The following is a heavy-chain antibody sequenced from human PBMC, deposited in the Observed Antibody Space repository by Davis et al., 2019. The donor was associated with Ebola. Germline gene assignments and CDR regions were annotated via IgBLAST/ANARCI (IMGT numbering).Heavy chain of an antibody. CDR1: GFTFSIYA. CDR3: VKGGIPAAVPYGMDV. Sequence: GESLKISCSASGFTFSIYAMHWVRQAPGKGLEYVSAISSNGGSTYYADSVKGRFTISRDNSKNTLYLQMSSLRAEDTAVYYCVKGGIPAAVPYGMDVWGQGTTVTVSS. D-gene: IGHD6-13*01. J-gene: IGHJ6*02. V-gene: IGHV3-64D*06. CDR2: ISSNGGST.